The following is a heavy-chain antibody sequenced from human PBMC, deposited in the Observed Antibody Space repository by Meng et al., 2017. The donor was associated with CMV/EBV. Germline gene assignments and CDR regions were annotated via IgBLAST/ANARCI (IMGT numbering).Heavy chain of an antibody. V-gene: IGHV3-23*01. CDR2: ISGSGSSST. D-gene: IGHD5-18*01. CDR1: GFTFYNYA. Sequence: GESLKISCATSGFTFYNYAMSWARQAPGKGLEWVSTISGSGSSSTYYADSVKGRFTISRDNSKNTVFLQMNSLRVEDTAVYYCAIEGNSNNWGQGTLVTVSS. CDR3: AIEGNSNN. J-gene: IGHJ4*02.